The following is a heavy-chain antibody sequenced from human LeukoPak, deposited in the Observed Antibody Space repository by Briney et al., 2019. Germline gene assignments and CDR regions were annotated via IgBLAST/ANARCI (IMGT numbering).Heavy chain of an antibody. CDR3: ARTKRARYYYDSSGYYYDY. CDR1: GFTFSSYW. D-gene: IGHD3-22*01. Sequence: GGSLRLSCAGSGFTFSSYWMYWVRHAPGKGLVSVSRTNSDGSSTSYADSVKGRFTISRDNAKNTVYLQMNSLRAEDTAVYYCARTKRARYYYDSSGYYYDYWGQGTLVTVSS. V-gene: IGHV3-74*01. J-gene: IGHJ4*02. CDR2: TNSDGSST.